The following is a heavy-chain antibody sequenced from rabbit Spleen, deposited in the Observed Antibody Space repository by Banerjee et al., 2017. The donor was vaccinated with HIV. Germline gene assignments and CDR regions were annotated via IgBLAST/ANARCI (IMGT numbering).Heavy chain of an antibody. CDR2: INTITGKS. Sequence: QEQLVESGGGLVKPGASLTLTCIASGVSFSDKDVMCWVRQAPGKGLEWIACINTITGKSVYASWAKGRFIMSRTSSTTVTLQMTSLTAADTATYFCARDTSSSFSSYGMDLWGPGTLVTVS. CDR3: ARDTSSSFSSYGMDL. J-gene: IGHJ6*01. CDR1: GVSFSDKDV. V-gene: IGHV1S45*01. D-gene: IGHD1-1*01.